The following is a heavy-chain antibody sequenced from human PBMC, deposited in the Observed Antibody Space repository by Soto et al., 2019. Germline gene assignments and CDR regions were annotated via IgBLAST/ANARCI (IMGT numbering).Heavy chain of an antibody. J-gene: IGHJ6*02. CDR1: GFSFSIYA. D-gene: IGHD1-7*01. Sequence: PGGSLRLSCAASGFSFSIYAMTWVRQAPGKGLEWVSVISVSGGNTYYADSVKGRFTISRDTSEKTVYLQMNSLRAEDTAVYFCAKVKLPGALADGGMDVWGQGTTVTVSS. CDR2: ISVSGGNT. CDR3: AKVKLPGALADGGMDV. V-gene: IGHV3-23*01.